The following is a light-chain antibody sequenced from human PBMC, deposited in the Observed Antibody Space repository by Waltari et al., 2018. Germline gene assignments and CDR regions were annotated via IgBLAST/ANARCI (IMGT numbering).Light chain of an antibody. V-gene: IGKV1-39*01. Sequence: WVGDRVTITCRASRGIDAYLNWYQQQPGKAPKLLIYDASTLQRGVPKRFSGGGIGTDFSLTISDLQPEDFATYFCQQSDSAPFTFGRGTRLETK. J-gene: IGKJ5*01. CDR3: QQSDSAPFT. CDR2: DAS. CDR1: RGIDAY.